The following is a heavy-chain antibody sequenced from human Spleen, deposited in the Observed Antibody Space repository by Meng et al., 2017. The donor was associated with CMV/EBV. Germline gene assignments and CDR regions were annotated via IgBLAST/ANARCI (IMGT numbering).Heavy chain of an antibody. J-gene: IGHJ4*02. CDR2: IKRDGSEK. D-gene: IGHD6-13*01. V-gene: IGHV3-7*03. Sequence: GESLKISCDASGFTFSNYWMSWVRQTPGKGLEWVANIKRDGSEKFYVDSVKGRFTVSRDNSKNTLYLQMSSLRAEDTALYYCAKAFSASWYREYYDDWGQGTLVTVSS. CDR1: GFTFSNYW. CDR3: AKAFSASWYREYYDD.